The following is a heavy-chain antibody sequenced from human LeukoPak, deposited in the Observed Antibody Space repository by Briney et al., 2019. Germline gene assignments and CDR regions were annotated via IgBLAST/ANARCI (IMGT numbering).Heavy chain of an antibody. CDR1: GYSISSGYY. CDR2: MYHSGST. CDR3: ARHGGSNHIQRTFDI. J-gene: IGHJ3*02. Sequence: PSETLSLTCDVSGYSISSGYYWGWIRQPPGKGLESIGSMYHSGSTYYNPSLKSRVTISVDTSKNQFSLKLSSVTAADTAVYYCARHGGSNHIQRTFDIWGQGTTVTVSS. V-gene: IGHV4-38-2*01. D-gene: IGHD1-26*01.